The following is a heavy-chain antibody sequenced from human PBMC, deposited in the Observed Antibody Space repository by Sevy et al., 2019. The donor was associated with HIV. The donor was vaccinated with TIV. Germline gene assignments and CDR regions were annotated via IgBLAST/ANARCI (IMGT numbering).Heavy chain of an antibody. CDR3: ARGHISGWLTRGGAFDI. Sequence: ASVKVSCKASGYTFTGYYMHWVRQAPGQGLEWMGWINPNSGGTNYAQKFQGWVTMTRDTSISTAYMELSRLRSDDTAVYYCARGHISGWLTRGGAFDIWGQGTMVTVSS. D-gene: IGHD6-19*01. CDR2: INPNSGGT. CDR1: GYTFTGYY. J-gene: IGHJ3*02. V-gene: IGHV1-2*04.